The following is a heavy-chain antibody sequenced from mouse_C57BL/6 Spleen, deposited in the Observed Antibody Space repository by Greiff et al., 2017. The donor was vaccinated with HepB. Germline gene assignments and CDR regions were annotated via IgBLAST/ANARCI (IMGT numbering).Heavy chain of an antibody. V-gene: IGHV1-69*01. D-gene: IGHD1-1*01. J-gene: IGHJ1*03. CDR2: IDPSDSYT. CDR1: GYTFTSYW. CDR3: ASQVATEDWYFDV. Sequence: QVQLQQPGAELVMPGASVKLSCKASGYTFTSYWMHWVKQRPGQGLEWIGEIDPSDSYTNYNQKFKGKSTLTVDKSSSTAYMQLRSLTSEDSAVYYCASQVATEDWYFDVWGTGTTVTVSS.